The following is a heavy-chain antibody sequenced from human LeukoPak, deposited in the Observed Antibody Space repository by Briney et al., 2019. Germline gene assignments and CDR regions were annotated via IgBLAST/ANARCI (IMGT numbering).Heavy chain of an antibody. Sequence: GGSLRLSCAASEFAFSSYSMSWVRQAPGKGLQWVSSISSSGDFISYADSLKGRFTISRDNARNSLYLQMNGLRAEDTAMYYCARSLKWYCSGGSCYSAPSTSDFNWFDPWGQGTLVTVSS. CDR1: EFAFSSYS. V-gene: IGHV3-21*01. CDR3: ARSLKWYCSGGSCYSAPSTSDFNWFDP. J-gene: IGHJ5*02. CDR2: ISSSGDFI. D-gene: IGHD2-15*01.